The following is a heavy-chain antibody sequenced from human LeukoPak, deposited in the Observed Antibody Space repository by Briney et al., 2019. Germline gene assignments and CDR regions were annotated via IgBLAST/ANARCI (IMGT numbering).Heavy chain of an antibody. V-gene: IGHV3-15*07. J-gene: IGHJ5*02. CDR2: IRSNSDGGTI. D-gene: IGHD3-22*01. Sequence: GGSLRLSCAASGLTFNNAWMNWVRQAPGKGLEWVGRIRSNSDGGTIDYAAPVKGGFTLSRDDSKTTLYLQMNSLQTEDTAVYYCATDFYDSTWGQGTLVTVSS. CDR1: GLTFNNAW. CDR3: ATDFYDST.